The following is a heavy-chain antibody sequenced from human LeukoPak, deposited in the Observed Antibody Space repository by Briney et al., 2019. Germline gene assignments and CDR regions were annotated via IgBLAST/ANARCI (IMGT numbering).Heavy chain of an antibody. D-gene: IGHD1-7*01. CDR2: INHSGST. Sequence: SETLSLTCAVYGGSFSGYYWRWIRQPPGKGLEWIGEINHSGSTNYNPSLKSRVTISVDTSKNQFSLKLSSVTAADTAVYNCARGSITGTTRLDYWGQGTLVTVSS. V-gene: IGHV4-34*01. CDR3: ARGSITGTTRLDY. J-gene: IGHJ4*02. CDR1: GGSFSGYY.